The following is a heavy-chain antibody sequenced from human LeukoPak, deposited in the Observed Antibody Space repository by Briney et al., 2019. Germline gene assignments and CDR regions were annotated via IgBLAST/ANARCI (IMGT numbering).Heavy chain of an antibody. V-gene: IGHV3-74*01. J-gene: IGHJ4*02. Sequence: PGGSLRLSCAASGFTFSTYWMHWVRQARGQGLVWVSRIKSDGSDTSYADSVKGRFTISRDNAKNTLYLQMNSLRAEDTAVYYCARGFWTGVEYWGQGALVTVSS. CDR2: IKSDGSDT. CDR3: ARGFWTGVEY. CDR1: GFTFSTYW. D-gene: IGHD3/OR15-3a*01.